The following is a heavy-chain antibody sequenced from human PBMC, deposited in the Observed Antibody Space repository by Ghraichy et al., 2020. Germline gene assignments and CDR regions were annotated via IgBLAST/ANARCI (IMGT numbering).Heavy chain of an antibody. J-gene: IGHJ6*02. CDR3: ATDGYGNDNYGMDG. Sequence: SETLSLTCTVSGGSISNYYWSWIRQPPGKGLEWIGYIYYSGSTNYNPSLKSRVTISVDMSKNQLSLKLSSVTGADTAVYYCATDGYGNDNYGMDGWGQVTTVTVSS. CDR2: IYYSGST. CDR1: GGSISNYY. V-gene: IGHV4-59*12. D-gene: IGHD5-18*01.